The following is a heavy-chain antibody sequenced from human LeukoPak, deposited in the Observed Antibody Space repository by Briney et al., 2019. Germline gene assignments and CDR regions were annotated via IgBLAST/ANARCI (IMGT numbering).Heavy chain of an antibody. CDR3: AKPGRTAAGLFDS. CDR2: FSVNGRDT. D-gene: IGHD6-13*01. V-gene: IGHV3-23*01. CDR1: GFTFKNYA. J-gene: IGHJ4*02. Sequence: GGSLRLSCAASGFTFKNYALSGVRQAPGKGLEWVSGFSVNGRDTYYADFVKGRFTIARDIAKNTLYLQMNSLRAEDTATYYCAKPGRTAAGLFDSWGQGTLVTVSS.